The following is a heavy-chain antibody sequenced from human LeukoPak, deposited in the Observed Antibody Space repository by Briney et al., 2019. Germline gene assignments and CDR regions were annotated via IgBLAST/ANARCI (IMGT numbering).Heavy chain of an antibody. D-gene: IGHD3-22*01. CDR2: IYRGGST. CDR3: ARETYYYDSSGYPRYYFDY. CDR1: GFTVSSNY. V-gene: IGHV3-53*01. J-gene: IGHJ4*02. Sequence: PGGSLRLSCAASGFTVSSNYMSWVRQAPGKGLEWVSVIYRGGSTYYADSVKGRFTISGDNSKNTLYLQMNSLRAEDTAVYYCARETYYYDSSGYPRYYFDYWGQGTLATVSS.